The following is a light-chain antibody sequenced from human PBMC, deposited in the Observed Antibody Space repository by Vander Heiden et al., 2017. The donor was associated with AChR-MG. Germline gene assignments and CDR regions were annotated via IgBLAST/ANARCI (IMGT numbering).Light chain of an antibody. J-gene: IGKJ2*01. CDR1: HDISNA. Sequence: DIQMPQSPSSLSASVGDGVTITCRASHDISNAVGWYQQKPGKAPKLLLYAESRLQSGVPSRFSGSGSGTDHTLTINSLQPEDFATYYCAIVRTFGQGTKLEIK. CDR2: AES. CDR3: AIVRT. V-gene: IGKV1-NL1*01.